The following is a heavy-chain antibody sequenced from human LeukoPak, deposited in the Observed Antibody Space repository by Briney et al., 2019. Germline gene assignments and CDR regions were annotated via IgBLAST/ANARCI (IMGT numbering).Heavy chain of an antibody. CDR3: ARHDISVAPDFDS. CDR1: SGSIINSY. D-gene: IGHD6-19*01. CDR2: IHYSGSA. J-gene: IGHJ4*02. V-gene: IGHV4-59*08. Sequence: PSETLSLTSIVSSGSIINSYWSWIRQPPGKGLEWIGYIHYSGSANYNPSLKSRVTMSVDTSKNQFSLKLTSVTAAETAVYFCARHDISVAPDFDSWGQGALVTVSS.